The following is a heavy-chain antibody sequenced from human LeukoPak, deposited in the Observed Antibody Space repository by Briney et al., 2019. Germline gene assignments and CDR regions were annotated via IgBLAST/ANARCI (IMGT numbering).Heavy chain of an antibody. CDR3: ARVTPPTMREDAFDI. D-gene: IGHD5-24*01. CDR2: INHSGST. CDR1: GGSFSGYY. Sequence: PSETRSLTCAVYGGSFSGYYWSWIRQPPGKGLEWIGEINHSGSTNYNPSLKSRVTISVDTSKNQFSLKLSSVTAADTAVYYCARVTPPTMREDAFDIWGQGTMVTVSS. J-gene: IGHJ3*02. V-gene: IGHV4-34*01.